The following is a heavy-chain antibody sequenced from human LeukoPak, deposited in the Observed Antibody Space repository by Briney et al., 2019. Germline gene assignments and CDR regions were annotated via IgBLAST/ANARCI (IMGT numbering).Heavy chain of an antibody. CDR1: GFTFSNYP. Sequence: PGGSLRLSCAASGFTFSNYPMNWVRQAPGKGLEWVSYIGSGGSPIYYADSVRGRFSISRDNAKNSLYLQMSSLRADDTAAYYCASLGNWGQGTLVTVSS. V-gene: IGHV3-48*03. D-gene: IGHD1-1*01. J-gene: IGHJ4*02. CDR2: IGSGGSPI. CDR3: ASLGN.